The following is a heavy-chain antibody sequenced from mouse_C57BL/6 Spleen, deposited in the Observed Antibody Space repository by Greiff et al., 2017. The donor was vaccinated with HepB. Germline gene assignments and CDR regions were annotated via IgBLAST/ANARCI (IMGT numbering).Heavy chain of an antibody. V-gene: IGHV5-16*01. CDR3: AREIYYGNYVDY. CDR2: INYDGSST. J-gene: IGHJ2*01. D-gene: IGHD2-1*01. CDR1: GFTFSDYY. Sequence: EVHLVESEGGLVQPGSSMKLSCTASGFTFSDYYMAWVRQVPEKGLEWVANINYDGSSTYYLDSLKSRFIISRDNAKNILYLQMSSLKSEDTATYYCAREIYYGNYVDYWGQGTTLTVSS.